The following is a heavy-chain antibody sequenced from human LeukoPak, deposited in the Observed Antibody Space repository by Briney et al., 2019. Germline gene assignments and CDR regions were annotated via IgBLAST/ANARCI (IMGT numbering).Heavy chain of an antibody. CDR2: MNPNGGNT. CDR3: ASTYDSSGYYYSPNWFDP. Sequence: APVKVSCKASGYTFTSYDINWVRQATGQGLEWMGWMNPNGGNTGYAQKFQGRVTMTRNTSISTAYMELSSLRSEDTAVYYCASTYDSSGYYYSPNWFDPWGQGTLVTVSS. V-gene: IGHV1-8*01. CDR1: GYTFTSYD. J-gene: IGHJ5*02. D-gene: IGHD3-22*01.